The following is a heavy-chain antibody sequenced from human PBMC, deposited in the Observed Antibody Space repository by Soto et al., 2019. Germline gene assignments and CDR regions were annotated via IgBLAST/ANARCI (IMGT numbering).Heavy chain of an antibody. V-gene: IGHV4-31*03. CDR2: IYDSGNMY. J-gene: IGHJ1*01. Sequence: NPSETLSLTGTVCGGSITSGGHYWGWIRQYPGKGLEWIGHIYDSGNMYFYNPSLKGRVTISADTSRNQFSLSLSSLTAADTAVYYCARVDTRGYFYVLTEFWGQRILVAVCS. CDR3: ARVDTRGYFYVLTEF. D-gene: IGHD3-9*01. CDR1: GGSITSGGHY.